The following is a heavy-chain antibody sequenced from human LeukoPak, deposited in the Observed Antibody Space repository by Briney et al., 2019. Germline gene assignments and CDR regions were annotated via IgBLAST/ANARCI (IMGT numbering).Heavy chain of an antibody. D-gene: IGHD3-16*02. CDR3: AKGMITFGGVIGPCVY. Sequence: GRSLRLSCPASGFTFSSYAMSWVRQAPGNGLDCVSAISGSGGSTYYADSVKGRFTICRDNCKNSLYLQMNSLRAEDTAVYYCAKGMITFGGVIGPCVYWGQGTLVTVSS. CDR1: GFTFSSYA. J-gene: IGHJ4*02. V-gene: IGHV3-23*01. CDR2: ISGSGGST.